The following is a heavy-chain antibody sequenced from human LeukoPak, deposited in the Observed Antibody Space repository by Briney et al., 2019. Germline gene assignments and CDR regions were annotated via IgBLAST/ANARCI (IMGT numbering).Heavy chain of an antibody. CDR2: VYYSGRT. V-gene: IGHV4-39*01. D-gene: IGHD3-22*01. CDR1: GXSISSSSYY. J-gene: IGHJ4*02. CDR3: ARLLYDRSGYYYFDY. Sequence: SETLSLTCTVSGXSISSSSYYWGWIRQPPGKGLEWIGSVYYSGRTYDNPSLKSRVTVSVDTSKSQFSLKLSSVTAADTAVYYCARLLYDRSGYYYFDYWGQGTLVTVSS.